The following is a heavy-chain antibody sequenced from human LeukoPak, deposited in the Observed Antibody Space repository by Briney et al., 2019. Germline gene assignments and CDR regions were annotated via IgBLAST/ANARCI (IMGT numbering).Heavy chain of an antibody. J-gene: IGHJ4*02. V-gene: IGHV3-23*01. CDR2: ISGSGGST. Sequence: PGGSLRLSCAASGFTFSSYAMSWVRQAPGKGLEWVSAISGSGGSTYYADSVKGRFTISRDNSKNTLYLQMNSLRAEDTAVYYCAKRHKMVVTAHLADYWGQGTLVTVSS. D-gene: IGHD2-21*02. CDR3: AKRHKMVVTAHLADY. CDR1: GFTFSSYA.